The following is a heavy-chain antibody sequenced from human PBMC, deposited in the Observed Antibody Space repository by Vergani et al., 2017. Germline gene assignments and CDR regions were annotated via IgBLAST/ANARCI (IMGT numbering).Heavy chain of an antibody. V-gene: IGHV4-39*07. Sequence: QLQLQESGPGLVKPSETLSLTCTVSGGSISSSNYYWVWIRQPPGKGLGWIGSIYYSGSTYYNPSLKSRVTISVDTSKNQFSLKLSSVTAADTAVYYCARDPAIAARRDLDYWGQGTLVTVSS. D-gene: IGHD6-6*01. CDR1: GGSISSSNYY. CDR2: IYYSGST. CDR3: ARDPAIAARRDLDY. J-gene: IGHJ4*02.